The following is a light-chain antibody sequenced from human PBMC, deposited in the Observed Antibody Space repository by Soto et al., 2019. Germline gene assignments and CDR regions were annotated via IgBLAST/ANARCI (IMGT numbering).Light chain of an antibody. J-gene: IGKJ1*01. V-gene: IGKV3-15*01. CDR1: QSVSSN. Sequence: EIVMTQSPATLSVSPGERATLSCRASQSVSSNLALYQQKPGQAPRLLIYGASTSATGIPARFSGSGSGTEFTLTICSRLSEDFAFYYGQQYNNLPVTFGQGTNLDIK. CDR2: GAS. CDR3: QQYNNLPVT.